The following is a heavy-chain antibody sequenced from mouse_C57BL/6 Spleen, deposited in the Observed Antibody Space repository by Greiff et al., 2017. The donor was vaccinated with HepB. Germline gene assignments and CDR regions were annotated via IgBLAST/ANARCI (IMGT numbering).Heavy chain of an antibody. V-gene: IGHV1-72*01. Sequence: VQLQQPGAELVKPGASVKLSCKASGYTFTSYWMHWVKQRPGRGLEWIGRIDPNSGGTKYNEKFKSKATLTVDKPSSTAYMQLSSLTSEDSAVYYCARSITTVVAISYYFDYWGQGTTLTVAS. CDR1: GYTFTSYW. CDR2: IDPNSGGT. J-gene: IGHJ2*01. CDR3: ARSITTVVAISYYFDY. D-gene: IGHD1-1*01.